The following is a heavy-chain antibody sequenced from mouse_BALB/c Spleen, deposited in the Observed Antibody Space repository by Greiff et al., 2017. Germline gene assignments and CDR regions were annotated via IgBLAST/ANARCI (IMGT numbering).Heavy chain of an antibody. J-gene: IGHJ2*01. CDR1: GFTFSSYG. Sequence: EVQVVESGGDLVKPGGSLKLSCAASGFTFSSYGMSWVRQTPDKRLEWVATISSGGSYTYYPDSVKGRFTISRDNAKNTLYLQMSSLKSEDTAMYYCARHEGTDFDYWGQGTTLTVSS. V-gene: IGHV5-6*01. D-gene: IGHD3-3*01. CDR3: ARHEGTDFDY. CDR2: ISSGGSYT.